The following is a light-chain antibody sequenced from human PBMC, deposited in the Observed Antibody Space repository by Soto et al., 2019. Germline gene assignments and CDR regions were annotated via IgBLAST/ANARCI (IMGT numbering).Light chain of an antibody. CDR2: DVS. CDR3: CSYAGSYTGV. V-gene: IGLV2-11*01. J-gene: IGLJ3*02. CDR1: SSDVGGYNY. Sequence: QSVLTQPRSVSGSPGQSVTISCTGTSSDVGGYNYVSWYQQHPGKAPQLMIYDVSKRPSGVPDRFSGSKSGNTASLTISGLQAEDEADYYCCSYAGSYTGVFGGGTKVTVL.